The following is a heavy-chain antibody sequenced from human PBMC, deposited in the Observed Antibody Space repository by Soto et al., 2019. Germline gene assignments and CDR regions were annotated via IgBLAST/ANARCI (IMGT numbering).Heavy chain of an antibody. CDR2: ISGSGGST. V-gene: IGHV3-23*01. Sequence: EVQLLESGGGLVQPGGSLRLSCAASGFTFSSYAMSWVRQAPGKGLEWVSAISGSGGSTYYADSVKGRFTISRDNSKNTLYLQMNSLRAEDTAVYYCAKRQIFGVVIKPSYWYFDLWGRGTLVTVSS. J-gene: IGHJ2*01. CDR3: AKRQIFGVVIKPSYWYFDL. CDR1: GFTFSSYA. D-gene: IGHD3-3*01.